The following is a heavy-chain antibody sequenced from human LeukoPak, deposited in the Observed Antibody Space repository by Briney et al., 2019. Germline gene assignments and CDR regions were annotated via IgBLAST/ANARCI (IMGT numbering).Heavy chain of an antibody. Sequence: GGSLRLSCAASGFTFSSYAMHWVRQAPGKGLEWVAVISYDGGNKYYADSVKGRFTISRDNSKNTLYLQMNSLRAEDTAVYYCARTFYGDYVGIDYWGQGTLVTVSS. D-gene: IGHD4-17*01. V-gene: IGHV3-30*04. CDR2: ISYDGGNK. CDR1: GFTFSSYA. CDR3: ARTFYGDYVGIDY. J-gene: IGHJ4*02.